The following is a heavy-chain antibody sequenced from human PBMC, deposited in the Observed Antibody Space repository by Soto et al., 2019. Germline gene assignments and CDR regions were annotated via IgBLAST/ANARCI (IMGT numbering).Heavy chain of an antibody. CDR3: ARGTQYGQFWSGYLGYYYYGMDV. D-gene: IGHD3-3*01. CDR1: GFTVSSNY. Sequence: HPGGSLRLSCAASGFTVSSNYMSWVRQAPGKGLEWVSVIYSGGSTYYADSVKGRFTISRDNSKNTLYLQMNSLRAEDTAVYYCARGTQYGQFWSGYLGYYYYGMDVWGQGTTVTVSS. CDR2: IYSGGST. V-gene: IGHV3-53*01. J-gene: IGHJ6*02.